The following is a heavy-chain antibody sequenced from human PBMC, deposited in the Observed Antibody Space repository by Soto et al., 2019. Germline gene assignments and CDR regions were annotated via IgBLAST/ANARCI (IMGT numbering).Heavy chain of an antibody. CDR1: GYTFTGYY. Sequence: ASVKVSCKASGYTFTGYYMHWVRPAPGQGLEWMGWINPNSGGTNYAQKFQGRVTMTRDTSISTAYMELSRLRSDDTAVYYCARAPYYYDSSGPPSSWGQGTLVTV. CDR2: INPNSGGT. J-gene: IGHJ5*02. D-gene: IGHD3-22*01. CDR3: ARAPYYYDSSGPPSS. V-gene: IGHV1-2*02.